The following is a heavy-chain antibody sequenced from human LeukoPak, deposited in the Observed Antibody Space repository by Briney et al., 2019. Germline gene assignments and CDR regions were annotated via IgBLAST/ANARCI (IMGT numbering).Heavy chain of an antibody. CDR3: ARFTAAGTVFAFDI. J-gene: IGHJ3*02. CDR1: GYTFISYY. Sequence: EASVKVSCKASGYTFISYYMYWVRQAPGQGLEWTGIINPSGGSTSYAQKFQGRVTMTRDTSTSTVYMELSSLRSEDTAVYYCARFTAAGTVFAFDIWGQGTMVTVSS. D-gene: IGHD6-13*01. CDR2: INPSGGST. V-gene: IGHV1-46*01.